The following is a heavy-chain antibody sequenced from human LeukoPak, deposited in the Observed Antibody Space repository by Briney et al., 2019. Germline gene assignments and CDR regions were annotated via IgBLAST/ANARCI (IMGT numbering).Heavy chain of an antibody. CDR2: ISSSATYI. CDR1: GFSLTAFG. V-gene: IGHV3-21*01. D-gene: IGHD4-17*01. J-gene: IGHJ4*02. Sequence: GGSLRLSCAVSGFSLTAFGMNWVRQAPGKGLEWVASISSSATYIYYADSVRGRFTISRDDAKKSVFLHMNSLRAEDTAVYFCATWDDYGDFVAFEYWGQGTLVTVSS. CDR3: ATWDDYGDFVAFEY.